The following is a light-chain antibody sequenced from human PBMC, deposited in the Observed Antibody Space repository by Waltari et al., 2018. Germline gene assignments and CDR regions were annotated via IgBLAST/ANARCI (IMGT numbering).Light chain of an antibody. CDR1: SGSVSTSYY. Sequence: QTVVTQEPSFSVSPGGTVTLTCGLTSGSVSTSYYPSWYQQTPGQAPRPLLYSTNSRSSGVPVRFSGSIRGNKAALTITGAQADDESTYYCALSMAGGIWVFGGGTKLTVL. CDR2: STN. V-gene: IGLV8-61*01. CDR3: ALSMAGGIWV. J-gene: IGLJ3*02.